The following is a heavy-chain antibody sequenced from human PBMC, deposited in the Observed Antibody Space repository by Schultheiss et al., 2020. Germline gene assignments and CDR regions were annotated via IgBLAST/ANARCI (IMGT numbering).Heavy chain of an antibody. D-gene: IGHD1-26*01. CDR3: ARSVHSGSYVDHLAFDI. V-gene: IGHV3-74*01. CDR1: GFTVSSNY. Sequence: GGSLRLSCAASGFTVSSNYMSWVRQAPGKGLVWVSRINSDGSSTSYADSVKGRFTISRDNAKNTLYLQMNSLRAEDTAVYYCARSVHSGSYVDHLAFDIWGQGTMVTVSS. CDR2: INSDGSST. J-gene: IGHJ3*02.